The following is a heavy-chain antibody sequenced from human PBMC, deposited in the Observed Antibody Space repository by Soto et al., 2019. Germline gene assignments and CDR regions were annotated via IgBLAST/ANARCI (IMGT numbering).Heavy chain of an antibody. Sequence: QVQLQESGPRLVKPSETLSLTCTVSGDSISSYYWSWIRQPPGKGLEWIGYIYSSGSTNYNPSLKSRVTTSVDTSKSQFSLKLSSVTAADTALYYCARDVGRYYAMDVWGQGTTVTVSS. CDR3: ARDVGRYYAMDV. D-gene: IGHD2-15*01. J-gene: IGHJ6*02. V-gene: IGHV4-59*01. CDR1: GDSISSYY. CDR2: IYSSGST.